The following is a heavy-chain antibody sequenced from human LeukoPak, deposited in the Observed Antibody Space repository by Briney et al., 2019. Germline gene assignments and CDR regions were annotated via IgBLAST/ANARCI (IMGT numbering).Heavy chain of an antibody. J-gene: IGHJ6*04. CDR2: ISHDGNYK. V-gene: IGHV3-30*14. Sequence: GGSLRLSCAASGFTFSTYAMHWVRQAPGKGLEWVTIISHDGNYKFYADSVKGRFTISRDNSKNTLYLQMNSLRAEDTAVYYCARTALWFGELTGGMDVWGKGTTVTVSS. CDR3: ARTALWFGELTGGMDV. D-gene: IGHD3-10*01. CDR1: GFTFSTYA.